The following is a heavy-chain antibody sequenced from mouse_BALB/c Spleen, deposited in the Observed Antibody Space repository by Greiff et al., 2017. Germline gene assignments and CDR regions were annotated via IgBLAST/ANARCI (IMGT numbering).Heavy chain of an antibody. CDR3: ARVGYDGGD. CDR2: INPGSGGT. CDR1: GYAFTNYL. Sequence: VQLQQSGAELVRPGTSVKVSCKASGYAFTNYLIEWVKQRPGQGLEWIGVINPGSGGTNYNEKFKGKATLTADKSSSTAYMQLSSLTSDDSAVYFCARVGYDGGDWGQGTTLTVSS. D-gene: IGHD2-2*01. V-gene: IGHV1-54*01. J-gene: IGHJ2*01.